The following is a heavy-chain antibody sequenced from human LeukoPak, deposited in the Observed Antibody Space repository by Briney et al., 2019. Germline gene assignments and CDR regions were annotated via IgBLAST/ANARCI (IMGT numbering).Heavy chain of an antibody. D-gene: IGHD6-19*01. Sequence: PSGTLSLTCAVSGGSISSSNWWSWVRPPPGKGLEWIGEIYHSGSTNYNPSLKSRVTISVDKSKNQFSMKLSSMTAADTAVYYCAKDTVNSGSSYWGQGTLVTVSS. CDR1: GGSISSSNW. V-gene: IGHV4-4*02. CDR3: AKDTVNSGSSY. CDR2: IYHSGST. J-gene: IGHJ4*02.